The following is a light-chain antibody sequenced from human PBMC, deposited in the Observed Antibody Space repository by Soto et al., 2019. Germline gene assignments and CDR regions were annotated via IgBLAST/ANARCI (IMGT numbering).Light chain of an antibody. CDR1: QSVSSSY. CDR2: GAS. CDR3: QQYGSSPLT. V-gene: IGKV3-20*01. Sequence: EIVLTQSPGTLSLSTGERATLSCRASQSVSSSYLAWYQQKPGQAPRPLIYGASSRAIGIPDRFSGSGSGTDFTLTISRLEPEDFAVYYGQQYGSSPLTFAQGTKVDIK. J-gene: IGKJ1*01.